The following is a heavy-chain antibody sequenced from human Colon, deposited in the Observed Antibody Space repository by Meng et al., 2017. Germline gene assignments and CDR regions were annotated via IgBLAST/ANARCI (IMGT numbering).Heavy chain of an antibody. V-gene: IGHV3-21*01. J-gene: IGHJ4*02. CDR1: GFTCSSYS. CDR2: ISSSSS. CDR3: ARGRVVVVASPSDY. D-gene: IGHD2-15*01. Sequence: EVQLVESGGGLVKPGGSLRLSCAVSGFTCSSYSMNWVRQAPGKGLEWVSSISSSSSYADSVKGRFTISRDNAKNSLYLQMNSLRAEDTAVYYCARGRVVVVASPSDYWGQGTLVTVSS.